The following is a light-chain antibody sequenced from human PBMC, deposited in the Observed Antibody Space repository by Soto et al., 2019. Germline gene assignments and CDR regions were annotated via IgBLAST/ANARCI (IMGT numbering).Light chain of an antibody. CDR3: QQYNTYPWT. Sequence: DIQMTQSPSTLSASIGDRVTITCRASQSISSFLAWFQQKPGKAPNLLIFDASSLQSGVPSRFSGSASGTEFTLTISSLQPDDFATYYCQQYNTYPWTFGQGTKVDIK. V-gene: IGKV1-5*01. CDR2: DAS. J-gene: IGKJ1*01. CDR1: QSISSF.